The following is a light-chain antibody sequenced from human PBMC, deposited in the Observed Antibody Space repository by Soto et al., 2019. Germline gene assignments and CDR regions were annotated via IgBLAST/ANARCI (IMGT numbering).Light chain of an antibody. CDR3: AAWDDSLNGPV. CDR1: NSNIGSST. J-gene: IGLJ2*01. Sequence: QSALTQPPSASGTPGQRVTISCSGSNSNIGSSTVNWYQQVPGTAPKLLIFSNYQRPSGVPDRFSGSKSDTSASLAISGLQSDDEADDYCAAWDDSLNGPVFGGGTKVTVL. CDR2: SNY. V-gene: IGLV1-44*01.